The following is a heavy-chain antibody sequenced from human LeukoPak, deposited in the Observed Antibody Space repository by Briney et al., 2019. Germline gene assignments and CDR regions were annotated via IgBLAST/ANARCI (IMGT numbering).Heavy chain of an antibody. Sequence: SETLSLTCTVSGGSISSSSYYWGWIRQPPGKGLEWIGSIYYSGSTYYNPSLKSRVTISVDTSKNQFSLKLSSVTAADTAVYYCARLGDYRGEWPDQDYWGQGTLVTVSS. D-gene: IGHD2-21*01. V-gene: IGHV4-39*07. J-gene: IGHJ4*02. CDR1: GGSISSSSYY. CDR3: ARLGDYRGEWPDQDY. CDR2: IYYSGST.